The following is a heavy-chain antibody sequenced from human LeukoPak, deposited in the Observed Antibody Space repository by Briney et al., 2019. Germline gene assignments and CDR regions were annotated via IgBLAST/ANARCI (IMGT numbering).Heavy chain of an antibody. D-gene: IGHD2-21*01. CDR3: ARSGHVVVVQYAFAI. J-gene: IGHJ3*02. V-gene: IGHV5-51*01. Sequence: GEAPKTSFYASGYNFTNYWIAWGRQMPGKGVEVVGTSYPGDSDTRSRPSFQGQVHIPAEKSISTAYLQWRRLKASVTAMYYCARSGHVVVVQYAFAIWGLGTKVSVSS. CDR1: GYNFTNYW. CDR2: SYPGDSDT.